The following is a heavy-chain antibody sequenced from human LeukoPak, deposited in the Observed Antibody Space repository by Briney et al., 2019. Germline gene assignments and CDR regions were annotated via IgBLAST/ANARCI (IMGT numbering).Heavy chain of an antibody. CDR1: RFSFSSYR. J-gene: IGHJ4*02. V-gene: IGHV3-21*01. D-gene: IGHD6-6*01. Sequence: GGSLMLSCVASRFSFSSYRMNWVRQAPGKGLEWVSTISSGTGSYIYYADSVRGRFTISRDNAKNSLYLQMNSLRAEDTAVYYCARCSGVFGSSGYWGRGTLVTVSS. CDR3: ARCSGVFGSSGY. CDR2: ISSGTGSYI.